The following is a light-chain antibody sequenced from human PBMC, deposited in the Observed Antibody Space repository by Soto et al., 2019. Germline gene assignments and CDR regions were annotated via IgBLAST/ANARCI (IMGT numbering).Light chain of an antibody. Sequence: EIVMTQAPASLSVSPGEVATLSCRASQSVSSKLAWFQQKPGQAPRLLIYGVSTRATGVPVRFSGSASGTEFTLTINSLQSEDFAVYYCQKYNNWPHNFGQGTKVDIK. CDR3: QKYNNWPHN. V-gene: IGKV3-15*01. CDR1: QSVSSK. J-gene: IGKJ2*01. CDR2: GVS.